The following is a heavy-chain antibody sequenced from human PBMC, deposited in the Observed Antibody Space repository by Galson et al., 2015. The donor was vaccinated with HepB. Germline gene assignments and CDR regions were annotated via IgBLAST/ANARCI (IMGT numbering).Heavy chain of an antibody. V-gene: IGHV3-66*01. CDR3: ARDHINWFGEIYGMDV. CDR2: IYSGGST. Sequence: SLRLSCAASGFTVSSNYMSWVRQAPGKGLEWVSVIYSGGSTYYADSVKGRFTISRDNSKNTLYLQMNSLRAEDTAVYYCARDHINWFGEIYGMDVWGQGTTVTVSS. J-gene: IGHJ6*02. CDR1: GFTVSSNY. D-gene: IGHD3-10*01.